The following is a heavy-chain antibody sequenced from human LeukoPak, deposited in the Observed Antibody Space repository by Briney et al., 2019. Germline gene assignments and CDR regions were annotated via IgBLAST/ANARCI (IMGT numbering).Heavy chain of an antibody. D-gene: IGHD5-12*01. Sequence: SVKVSCKASGGTFSSYAISWVRQAPGQGLEWMGGIIPIFGTANYAQKFQGRVTITTDESTSTAYMELSSLRSEDTAVYYCATYGGGRGYVSYWYFDLWGRGTLVTVSS. V-gene: IGHV1-69*05. CDR1: GGTFSSYA. CDR2: IIPIFGTA. J-gene: IGHJ2*01. CDR3: ATYGGGRGYVSYWYFDL.